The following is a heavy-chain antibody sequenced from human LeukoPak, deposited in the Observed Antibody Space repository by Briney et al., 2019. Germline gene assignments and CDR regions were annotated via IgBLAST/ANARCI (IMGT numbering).Heavy chain of an antibody. J-gene: IGHJ4*02. CDR2: ISSSGSTI. CDR1: GFTFTSYA. D-gene: IGHD3-10*01. CDR3: AGEPYYYGSGDFDY. Sequence: GRSLRLSCAASGFTFTSYAMSWVRQAPRKGLEWVSYISSSGSTIYYADSVKGRFTISRDNAKNSLYLQMNSLRAEDTAVYYCAGEPYYYGSGDFDYWGQGTLVTVSS. V-gene: IGHV3-48*03.